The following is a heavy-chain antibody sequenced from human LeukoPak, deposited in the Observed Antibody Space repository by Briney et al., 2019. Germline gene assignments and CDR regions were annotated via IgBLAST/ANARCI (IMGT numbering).Heavy chain of an antibody. CDR1: GFTFDDYG. CDR2: INWNGGST. D-gene: IGHD2-15*01. V-gene: IGHV3-20*04. Sequence: GGSLRLSCAASGFTFDDYGMSWVRQAPGKGLECVSGINWNGGSTGYADSVKGRFTISRDNAKNSLYLQMNSLRAEDAAVYYCAKAPVTTCRGAFCYPFDYWGLGTLVTVSS. CDR3: AKAPVTTCRGAFCYPFDY. J-gene: IGHJ4*02.